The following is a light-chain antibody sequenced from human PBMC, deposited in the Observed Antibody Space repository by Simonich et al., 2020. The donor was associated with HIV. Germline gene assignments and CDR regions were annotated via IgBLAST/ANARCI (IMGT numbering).Light chain of an antibody. CDR3: SSYTSTSTDVV. Sequence: HSALTQPASVSGSPGQSITISCTGTSSDVGGYNYVCWYQQHPGKAPKLMIYDVSKRPSGVSNRFSGSKSGNTASLTISGRQAEDEADYYCSSYTSTSTDVVFGGGTKLTVL. J-gene: IGLJ2*01. CDR1: SSDVGGYNY. V-gene: IGLV2-14*03. CDR2: DVS.